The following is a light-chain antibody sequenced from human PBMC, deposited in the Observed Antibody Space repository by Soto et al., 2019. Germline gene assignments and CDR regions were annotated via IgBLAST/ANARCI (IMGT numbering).Light chain of an antibody. V-gene: IGKV3-11*01. CDR2: DES. CDR3: QQRSIGLT. Sequence: EIVLTQSPSTLYLSPGERATLSCRASQSVSSYLAWYQQNPGQAPRLLIYDESNRSTGIPARFSGSGSGTDFTLTISRLEPEDFAVYYCQQRSIGLTFGGGTKVEIK. CDR1: QSVSSY. J-gene: IGKJ4*01.